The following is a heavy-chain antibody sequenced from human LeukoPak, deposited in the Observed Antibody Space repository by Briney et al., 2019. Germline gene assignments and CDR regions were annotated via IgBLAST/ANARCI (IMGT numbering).Heavy chain of an antibody. D-gene: IGHD4-17*01. V-gene: IGHV4-31*03. J-gene: IGHJ5*02. CDR2: IYYSGST. CDR1: GGSISSGGYY. Sequence: SETLSLTCTVSGGSISSGGYYWSWIRQHPEKGLEWIGYIYYSGSTYYNPSLKSRVTISVDTSKNQFSLKLSSVTAADTAVYYCARVPPGVTTSRFDPWGQGTLVTVSS. CDR3: ARVPPGVTTSRFDP.